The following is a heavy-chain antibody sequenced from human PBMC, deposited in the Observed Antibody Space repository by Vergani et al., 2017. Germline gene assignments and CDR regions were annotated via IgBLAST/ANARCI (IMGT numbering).Heavy chain of an antibody. Sequence: EVQLVQSGAEVKTPGASLKISCKGSGYSFTSYWIGWVRQMPGKGLEWMGIIYPGDSDTRYSPSFQGQVTISADKSISTAYLQWSSLKASDTAMYYCARSLGYCSSTSCSDNWFDPWGQGTLVTVSS. CDR1: GYSFTSYW. CDR2: IYPGDSDT. CDR3: ARSLGYCSSTSCSDNWFDP. V-gene: IGHV5-51*01. D-gene: IGHD2-2*01. J-gene: IGHJ5*02.